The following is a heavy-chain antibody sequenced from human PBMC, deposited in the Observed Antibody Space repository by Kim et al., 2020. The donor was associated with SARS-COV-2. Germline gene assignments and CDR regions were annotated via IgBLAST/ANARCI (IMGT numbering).Heavy chain of an antibody. CDR1: GYTFTSYG. Sequence: ASVKVSCKASGYTFTSYGISWVRQAPGQGLEWMGWISAYNGNTNYAQKLQGRVTMTTDTSTSTAYMELRSLRSDDTAVYYCARGNFRRFGAYYYGMDVWGQGTTVTVSS. D-gene: IGHD3-10*01. CDR2: ISAYNGNT. V-gene: IGHV1-18*01. CDR3: ARGNFRRFGAYYYGMDV. J-gene: IGHJ6*02.